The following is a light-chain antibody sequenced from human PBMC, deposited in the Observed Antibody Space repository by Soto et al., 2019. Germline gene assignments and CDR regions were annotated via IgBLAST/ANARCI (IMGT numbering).Light chain of an antibody. V-gene: IGKV3-11*01. J-gene: IGKJ4*01. CDR3: QQRRNWPLT. Sequence: EIVLTQSPATLSLSPGERATLSCRASQSVSSLLAWYRQKPGQAPRLLIYDASNRATGIPARFSGSGTATDFTLTISSLEPEDFAVYYCQQRRNWPLTFGGGTKVEIK. CDR1: QSVSSL. CDR2: DAS.